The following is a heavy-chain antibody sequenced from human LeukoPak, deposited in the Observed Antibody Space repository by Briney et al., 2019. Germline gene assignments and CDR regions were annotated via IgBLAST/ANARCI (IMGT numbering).Heavy chain of an antibody. CDR2: ISAYNGNT. CDR3: ARDNYYDSSGSGY. V-gene: IGHV1-18*01. J-gene: IGHJ4*02. CDR1: GYTFTSYG. Sequence: ASGKVSCKASGYTFTSYGIIWVLEAPGQGLEWLGWISAYNGNTNYAQKLQGSVTMTTDTSTSTAYMELRSLRSDDTAVYYCARDNYYDSSGSGYWGQGTLVTVSS. D-gene: IGHD3-22*01.